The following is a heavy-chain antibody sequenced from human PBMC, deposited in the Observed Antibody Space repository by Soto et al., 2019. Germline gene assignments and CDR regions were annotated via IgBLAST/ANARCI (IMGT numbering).Heavy chain of an antibody. CDR1: GYTFTGYY. J-gene: IGHJ6*03. Sequence: QVQLVQSGAEVKKPGASVKVSCKASGYTFTGYYMHWVRQAPGQGLEWMGWINPNSGGTNYAQKFQGWVTMTRDTSISTAYMELSRLRSDDTAVYYCARAFMDCSSNSCYQGYYYYYMDVWGKGSTVTVS. V-gene: IGHV1-2*04. D-gene: IGHD2-2*01. CDR2: INPNSGGT. CDR3: ARAFMDCSSNSCYQGYYYYYMDV.